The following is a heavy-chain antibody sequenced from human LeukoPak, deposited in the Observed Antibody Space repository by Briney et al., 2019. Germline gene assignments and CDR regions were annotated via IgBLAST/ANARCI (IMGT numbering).Heavy chain of an antibody. CDR1: GYSFITYW. J-gene: IGHJ4*02. Sequence: GESLKISCKGSGYSFITYWIGWVRQMPGKGLEWMGIIYPGDSDTRYSPSFQGQVTISADKSIRNAYLQWSTLKASDTAMYYCARREGSSWDFDYWGQGTLVTVSS. D-gene: IGHD6-13*01. CDR2: IYPGDSDT. CDR3: ARREGSSWDFDY. V-gene: IGHV5-51*01.